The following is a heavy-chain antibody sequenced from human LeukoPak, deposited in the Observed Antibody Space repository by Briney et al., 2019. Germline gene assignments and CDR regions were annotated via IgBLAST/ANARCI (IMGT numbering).Heavy chain of an antibody. D-gene: IGHD2-15*01. CDR3: AKEGYCSGGTCYRVFDY. J-gene: IGHJ4*02. CDR2: MSGSGGST. V-gene: IGHV3-23*01. CDR1: GFTFSSYA. Sequence: GGSLRLSCAASGFTFSSYAMSWVRQAPGKGLEWVSAMSGSGGSTYSADSVKGRFTISRDNSKNTLYLQMNSLRAEDTAVYYCAKEGYCSGGTCYRVFDYWGQGTLVTVSS.